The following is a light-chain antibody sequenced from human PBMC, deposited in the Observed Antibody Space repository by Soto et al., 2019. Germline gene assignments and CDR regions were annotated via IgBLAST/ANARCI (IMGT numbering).Light chain of an antibody. CDR1: QGISNY. J-gene: IGKJ1*01. Sequence: DIQMTQSPSSLSASVGDRVTITCRASQGISNYLAWYQQKPGKVPKLLIYAASTLQSGVQSRFSGSGSGTDFTLTISRLQPEDVATYYCQKYNSAPQTFGQGTKVEIK. CDR3: QKYNSAPQT. CDR2: AAS. V-gene: IGKV1-27*01.